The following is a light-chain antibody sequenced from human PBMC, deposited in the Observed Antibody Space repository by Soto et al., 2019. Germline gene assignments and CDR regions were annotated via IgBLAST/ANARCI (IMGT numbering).Light chain of an antibody. CDR3: STHTLSGALQV. CDR1: ISDFVVYNY. CDR2: GVS. Sequence: QSALTQPASVSGSPGQSITISCTGTISDFVVYNYVSWYQQLPGKAPKLIIYGVSNRPSGVSNRFFGSKSGNTASLSISGLQADDEADYYCSTHTLSGALQVFGTGTKVTVL. V-gene: IGLV2-14*01. J-gene: IGLJ1*01.